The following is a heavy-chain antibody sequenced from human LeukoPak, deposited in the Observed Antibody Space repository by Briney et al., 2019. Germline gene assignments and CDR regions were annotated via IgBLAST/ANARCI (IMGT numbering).Heavy chain of an antibody. V-gene: IGHV3-49*04. D-gene: IGHD2-2*01. CDR3: TRDEFYCSSTSCSYYFDY. CDR1: GFTFGDYA. CDR2: IRSKAYGGTT. Sequence: PGGSLRLSCTASGFTFGDYAMSWVRQAPGKGLEWVGFIRSKAYGGTTEYAASVKGRFTISRDDSKSIAYLQMNSLKTEDTAVYYCTRDEFYCSSTSCSYYFDYWGQGTLVTVSS. J-gene: IGHJ4*02.